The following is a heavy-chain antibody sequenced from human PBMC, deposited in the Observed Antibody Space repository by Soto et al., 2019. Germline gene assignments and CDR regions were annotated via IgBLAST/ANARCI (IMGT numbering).Heavy chain of an antibody. CDR1: GGTFSSYT. CDR2: IIPDFGTT. D-gene: IGHD6-19*01. V-gene: IGHV1-69*13. CDR3: ARSHSTTPVAVAGPDFYFGL. J-gene: IGHJ4*02. Sequence: SVKVSCNASGGTFSSYTVSRLRQAPGQGLEWMGGIIPDFGTTNYAQRFQGRITITANESPNTAFMELSTLRSDDTAVYYCARSHSTTPVAVAGPDFYFGLWGRGTLVTAPQ.